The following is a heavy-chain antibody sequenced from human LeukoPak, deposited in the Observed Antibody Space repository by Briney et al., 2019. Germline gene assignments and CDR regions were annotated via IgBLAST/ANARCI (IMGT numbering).Heavy chain of an antibody. J-gene: IGHJ4*02. CDR3: AGGGYCDVPSCLALLLDW. Sequence: SETLSLTCTVSGGSFSRSYWNWIRQPPGKGLEWIGYIYNSGTNNYNPSLKSRATMSVDTSNNQIYLQLTSVDAADTAIYYCAGGGYCDVPSCLALLLDWWGQGTPVTVSS. CDR2: IYNSGTN. D-gene: IGHD2-15*01. CDR1: GGSFSRSY. V-gene: IGHV4-59*01.